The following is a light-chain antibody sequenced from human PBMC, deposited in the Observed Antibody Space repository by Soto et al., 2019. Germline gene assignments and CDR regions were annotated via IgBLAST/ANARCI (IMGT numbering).Light chain of an antibody. CDR1: QSVSTY. V-gene: IGKV3-11*01. Sequence: EIVLTQSPGTLSLSPGERAALSCRASQSVSTYLAWYQQKFGQAPRPLIYDASNRATGIPARFSGSGSGTDFTLTISSLEPEDFAVYYCQQRSEWPITFGQGTRLEIK. J-gene: IGKJ5*01. CDR2: DAS. CDR3: QQRSEWPIT.